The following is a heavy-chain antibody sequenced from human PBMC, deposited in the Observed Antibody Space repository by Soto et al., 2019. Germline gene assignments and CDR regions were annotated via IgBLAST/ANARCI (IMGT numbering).Heavy chain of an antibody. D-gene: IGHD5-12*01. J-gene: IGHJ4*02. CDR3: AKVFEMATTGPFDY. Sequence: HPGGSLRLSCAASGFTFSSYAMSWVRQAPGKGLEWVSAISGSGGSTYYADSVKGRFTISRDNSKNTLYLQMNSLRAEDTAVYYCAKVFEMATTGPFDYWGQGTLVTVSS. CDR2: ISGSGGST. CDR1: GFTFSSYA. V-gene: IGHV3-23*01.